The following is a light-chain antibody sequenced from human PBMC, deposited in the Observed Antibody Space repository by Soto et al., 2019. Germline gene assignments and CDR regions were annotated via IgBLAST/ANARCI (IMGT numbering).Light chain of an antibody. CDR2: EVS. CDR3: SSYTSNSTPVV. Sequence: QSVLTQPASVSGSPGQSITISCTGTSSDVRGYNYVSWYQQHPGKAPKLMIYEVSNRPSGVSTRFSGSKSGNTASLTISGLQAEDEDDYYCSSYTSNSTPVVFGGGTKLTVL. V-gene: IGLV2-14*01. CDR1: SSDVRGYNY. J-gene: IGLJ2*01.